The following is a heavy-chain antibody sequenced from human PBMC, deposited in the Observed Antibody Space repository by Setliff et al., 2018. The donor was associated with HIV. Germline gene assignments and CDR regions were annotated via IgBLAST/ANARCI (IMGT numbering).Heavy chain of an antibody. CDR2: IDSDGSDT. V-gene: IGHV3-74*01. J-gene: IGHJ4*02. CDR3: ARGPQYNFWGGYLGL. D-gene: IGHD3-3*01. Sequence: PGGSLRLSCAASGFTFSSYSMNWVRQAPGKGLVWVSRIDSDGSDTDYADSVRGRFTISRDNAKNTLYLQMTSLRAEDTAVYYCARGPQYNFWGGYLGLWGRGTLVTVSS. CDR1: GFTFSSYS.